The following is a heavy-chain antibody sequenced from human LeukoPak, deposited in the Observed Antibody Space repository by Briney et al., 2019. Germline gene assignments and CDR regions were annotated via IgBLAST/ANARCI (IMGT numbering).Heavy chain of an antibody. D-gene: IGHD2-15*01. CDR1: GFTFSSYS. Sequence: GGSLRLSCAASGFTFSSYSMNWVRQAPGKGLEWVSSIGSSSSYIYYADSVKGRFTISRDNAKNSLYLQMNSLRAEDTAVYYCARDVGYCSGGSCYSTPNWYFDLWGRGTLVTVSS. CDR3: ARDVGYCSGGSCYSTPNWYFDL. V-gene: IGHV3-21*01. J-gene: IGHJ2*01. CDR2: IGSSSSYI.